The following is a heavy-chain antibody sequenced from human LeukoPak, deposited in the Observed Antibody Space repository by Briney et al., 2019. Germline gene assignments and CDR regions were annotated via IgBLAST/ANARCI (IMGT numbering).Heavy chain of an antibody. CDR3: ARGGCSSTSCYLSGYYGMDV. V-gene: IGHV1-18*01. Sequence: ASVKVSCKASGYTFTSYGISWVRQAPGQGLEWMGWISAYNGNTNYAQKLQGRVTMTTDTSTSTAYMELRSLRSDDTAVYYCARGGCSSTSCYLSGYYGMDVWGQGTTVTVS. J-gene: IGHJ6*02. D-gene: IGHD2-2*01. CDR1: GYTFTSYG. CDR2: ISAYNGNT.